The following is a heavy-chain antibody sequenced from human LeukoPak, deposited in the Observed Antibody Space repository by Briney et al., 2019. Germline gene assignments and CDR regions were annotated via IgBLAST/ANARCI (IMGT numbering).Heavy chain of an antibody. J-gene: IGHJ5*02. CDR2: MNPNSGNT. D-gene: IGHD1-1*01. CDR1: GYTFTSYD. CDR3: ASEWAPRYNWNDEGGWFDP. Sequence: ASVKVSCKASGYTFTSYDINWVRQATGQGLEWMGWMNPNSGNTGYAQKFQGRVTMTRNTSISTAYMELSSLRSDDTAVYYCASEWAPRYNWNDEGGWFDPWGQGTLVTVSS. V-gene: IGHV1-8*01.